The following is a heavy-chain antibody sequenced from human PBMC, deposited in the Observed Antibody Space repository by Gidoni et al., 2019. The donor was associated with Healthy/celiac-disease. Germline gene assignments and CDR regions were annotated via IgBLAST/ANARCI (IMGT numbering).Heavy chain of an antibody. CDR2: VSSSSSTI. CDR3: ARDEQWLVVNFDY. CDR1: GFTSSSYS. J-gene: IGHJ4*02. D-gene: IGHD6-19*01. Sequence: EVQLVESGGGLVQPGGSLRLSCAASGFTSSSYSMNWVRQAPGKGLEWVSYVSSSSSTIYYADSVKGRFTISRDNAKNSLYLQMNSLRAEDTAVYYCARDEQWLVVNFDYWGQGTLVTVSS. V-gene: IGHV3-48*01.